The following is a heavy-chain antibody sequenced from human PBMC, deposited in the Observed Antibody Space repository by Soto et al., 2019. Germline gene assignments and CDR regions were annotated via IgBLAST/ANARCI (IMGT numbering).Heavy chain of an antibody. Sequence: QVQLVESGGGVVQPGRSLRLSCAASGFTFSSYAMHWVRQAPGKGLEWVAVISYDGSNKYYADSVKGRFTISRDNSKNTLYLQMNSLSAEDTAVYYCARDEVTTLIYYYYGMDVWGQGTTVTVSS. CDR2: ISYDGSNK. CDR1: GFTFSSYA. CDR3: ARDEVTTLIYYYYGMDV. V-gene: IGHV3-30-3*01. D-gene: IGHD2-21*02. J-gene: IGHJ6*02.